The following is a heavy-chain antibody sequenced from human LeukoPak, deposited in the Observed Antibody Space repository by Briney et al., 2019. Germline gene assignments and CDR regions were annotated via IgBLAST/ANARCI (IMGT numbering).Heavy chain of an antibody. D-gene: IGHD3-22*01. CDR3: AKDGTVVVITFDS. CDR1: GFTFSNYA. Sequence: PGGSLRLSCAASGFTFSNYAMTWVRQAPGKGLEWVSTISGSGGSTYYADSVKGRFTISRDNSKNTLYLQMSSLRAEDTAVYYCAKDGTVVVITFDSWGQGTPVTVSS. CDR2: ISGSGGST. J-gene: IGHJ4*02. V-gene: IGHV3-23*01.